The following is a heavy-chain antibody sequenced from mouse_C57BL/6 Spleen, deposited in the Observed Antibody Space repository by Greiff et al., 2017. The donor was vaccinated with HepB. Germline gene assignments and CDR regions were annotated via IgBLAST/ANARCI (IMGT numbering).Heavy chain of an antibody. D-gene: IGHD1-1*01. CDR3: AKLRALYYAMDY. J-gene: IGHJ4*01. CDR2: ISSGISTI. V-gene: IGHV5-17*01. CDR1: GFTFSDYG. Sequence: EVKVVESGGGLVKPGGSLKLSCAASGFTFSDYGMHWVRQAPEKGLEWVAYISSGISTIYYADTVKGRFTISRDNAKNTLFLQMTSLRSEDTAMYYCAKLRALYYAMDYWGQGTSVTVSS.